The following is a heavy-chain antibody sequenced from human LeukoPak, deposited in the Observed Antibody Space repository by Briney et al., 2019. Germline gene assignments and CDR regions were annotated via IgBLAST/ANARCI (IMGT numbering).Heavy chain of an antibody. CDR3: ARDPTTRDYYYYGMDV. CDR1: GGSISSYY. Sequence: KPSDTLSLTCTVSGGSISSYYWSWIRQPPGQGLEWIGYIYYSGSTNYNPSLKSRVTISVDTSKNQFSLKLSSVTAADTAVYYCARDPTTRDYYYYGMDVWGQGTTVTVSS. V-gene: IGHV4-59*01. J-gene: IGHJ6*02. D-gene: IGHD1-1*01. CDR2: IYYSGST.